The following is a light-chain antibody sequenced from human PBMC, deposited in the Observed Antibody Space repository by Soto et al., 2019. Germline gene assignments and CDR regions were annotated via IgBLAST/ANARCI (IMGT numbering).Light chain of an antibody. J-gene: IGKJ3*01. CDR1: QDIRFY. CDR2: DVS. Sequence: DIQMTQSPFSLSASVGGRVTITCQASQDIRFYLNWYQHKPGKPPKLLIYDVSKLQTDVPSRLSGCGSGTDFTLTISSLQPQDIATYYCQEYNNVFSFGRRTKVDIK. V-gene: IGKV1-33*01. CDR3: QEYNNVFS.